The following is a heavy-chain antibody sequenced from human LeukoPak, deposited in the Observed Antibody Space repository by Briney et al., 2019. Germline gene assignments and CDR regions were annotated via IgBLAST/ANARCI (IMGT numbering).Heavy chain of an antibody. V-gene: IGHV4-4*07. CDR2: IHTSGTT. D-gene: IGHD3-16*01. J-gene: IGHJ5*02. CDR3: ARGDYYDGGGRNWFDP. CDR1: GGSISSSY. Sequence: SETLSLTCTVSGGSISSSYWGWIRQPPGKGLEWIGRIHTSGTTYYNPSLKSRVTLSVDTSRNQFSLRLTSVTAADTAVYYCARGDYYDGGGRNWFDPWGQGTLVTVSS.